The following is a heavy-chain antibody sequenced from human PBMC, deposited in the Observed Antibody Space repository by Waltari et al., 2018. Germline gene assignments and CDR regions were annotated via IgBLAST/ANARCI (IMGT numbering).Heavy chain of an antibody. CDR1: GFTFSRYG. Sequence: QVQLVESGGGVVQPGTSVRLSCAASGFTFSRYGMHWVRQAPGKGLHWVAVISYDGSAKYYADSVHGRFIISRDNSENTLYLQMNSLTAEDTAVYYCAKQESGSYFEYWGQGTLVTVSS. V-gene: IGHV3-30*18. D-gene: IGHD1-26*01. CDR2: ISYDGSAK. J-gene: IGHJ4*02. CDR3: AKQESGSYFEY.